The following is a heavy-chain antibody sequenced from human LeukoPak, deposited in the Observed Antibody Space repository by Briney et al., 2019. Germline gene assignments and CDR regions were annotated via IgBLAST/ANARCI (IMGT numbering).Heavy chain of an antibody. V-gene: IGHV3-23*01. CDR3: AREYYDSSGPSDDDAFDI. Sequence: GGSLRLSCAASGFTFRSNAMSWVRLAPGKGLEWVSGIGEGGDTHYADSVKGRFTISRDNSKNTLYLQMNSLRAEDTAVYYCAREYYDSSGPSDDDAFDIWGQGTMVTVSS. CDR1: GFTFRSNA. D-gene: IGHD3-22*01. J-gene: IGHJ3*02. CDR2: IGEGGDT.